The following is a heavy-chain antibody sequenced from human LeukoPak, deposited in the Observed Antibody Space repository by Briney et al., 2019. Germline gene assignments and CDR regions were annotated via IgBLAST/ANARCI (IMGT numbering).Heavy chain of an antibody. CDR3: ARDKVRVGVGAFDY. D-gene: IGHD3-3*01. J-gene: IGHJ4*02. Sequence: GGSLRLSCAASGFTFNYYSTNWVRQAPGKGLEWVSYISSDSDTVFYADSVMGRFTISRDNGQNSLYLQMNSLRAEDTAVYFCARDKVRVGVGAFDYWGQGTLVTVSS. CDR2: ISSDSDTV. CDR1: GFTFNYYS. V-gene: IGHV3-48*01.